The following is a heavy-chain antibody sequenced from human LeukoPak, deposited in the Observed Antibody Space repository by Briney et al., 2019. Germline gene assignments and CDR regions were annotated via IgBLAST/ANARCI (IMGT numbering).Heavy chain of an antibody. CDR3: ARDPGSNDYLDY. D-gene: IGHD1-7*01. V-gene: IGHV4-61*02. CDR1: GGSISSGSYY. Sequence: SETLSLTCTVSGGSISSGSYYWSWIRQPAGKGLEWIGRIYTSGSTNYNPSLKSRVTISVDTSKNRFSLKLSSVTAADTAVYYCARDPGSNDYLDYWGQGTLVTVSS. J-gene: IGHJ4*02. CDR2: IYTSGST.